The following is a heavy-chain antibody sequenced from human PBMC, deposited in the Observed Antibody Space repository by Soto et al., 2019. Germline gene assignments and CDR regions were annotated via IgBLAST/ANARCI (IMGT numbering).Heavy chain of an antibody. Sequence: ASVKVSCKVSGYTLTELSMHWVRQAPGKGLEWMGGFDPEDGETIYAQKFQGRVTMTEDTSTDTAYMELSSLRSEDTAVYYCATLYYDILTGPSHFDSWGQGTLVTVSS. V-gene: IGHV1-24*01. D-gene: IGHD3-9*01. J-gene: IGHJ4*02. CDR3: ATLYYDILTGPSHFDS. CDR1: GYTLTELS. CDR2: FDPEDGET.